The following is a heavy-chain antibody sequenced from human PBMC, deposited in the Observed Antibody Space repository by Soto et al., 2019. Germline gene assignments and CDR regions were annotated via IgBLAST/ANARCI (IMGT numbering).Heavy chain of an antibody. D-gene: IGHD2-8*01. CDR1: GYSFTSYW. CDR2: IYPGDSDT. CDR3: ARSVYEMAYDPYGMDV. J-gene: IGHJ6*02. V-gene: IGHV5-51*01. Sequence: RGSSLKISGQGSGYSFTSYWSGWVRQMTGKGLEWMGIIYPGDSDTRYSPSFQGQVTISADKSISTAYLQWSSLKASDTAMYYCARSVYEMAYDPYGMDVGGQGTTVTVPS.